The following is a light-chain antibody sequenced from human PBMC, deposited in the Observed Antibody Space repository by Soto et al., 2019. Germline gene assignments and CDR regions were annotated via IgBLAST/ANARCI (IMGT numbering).Light chain of an antibody. CDR3: QHYGRAPYT. CDR2: GTS. Sequence: VLTQSPGTLSLSPGERATLSCRSSQTLSTMFLAWYPQKPGQAPGLLIYGTSTRAAGIPDRFSGSGSGTALTLTISRLEPEDSAVYYCQHYGRAPYTFGQGTKLEIK. CDR1: QTLSTMF. J-gene: IGKJ2*01. V-gene: IGKV3-20*01.